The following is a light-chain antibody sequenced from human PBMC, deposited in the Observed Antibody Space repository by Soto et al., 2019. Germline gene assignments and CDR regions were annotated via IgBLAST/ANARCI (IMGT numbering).Light chain of an antibody. J-gene: IGKJ2*03. CDR2: AAS. V-gene: IGKV3-15*01. CDR3: QQYNNWPPG. Sequence: EIVMTQSPATLSVSPGERDTLSCRASQSISSSLAWYQQKPGQAPRLLIYAASTRATGIPARFSGSGSGTEFTLTISSLQFEDFAVYYCQQYNNWPPGFGQGTKLEIK. CDR1: QSISSS.